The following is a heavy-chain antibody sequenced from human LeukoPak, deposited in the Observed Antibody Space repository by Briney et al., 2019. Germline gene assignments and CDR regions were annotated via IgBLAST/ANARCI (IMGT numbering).Heavy chain of an antibody. Sequence: PGGSLRLSCAASGFTFSSYTMNWVRQAPGKGLEWVSSISSSSSYIYYADSVKGRFTISRDNAKNSLYLQMNSLRAEDTAVYYCAKGYKSGSYFVSLGNREYFQHWGQGTLVTVSS. D-gene: IGHD1-26*01. CDR2: ISSSSSYI. J-gene: IGHJ1*01. CDR1: GFTFSSYT. CDR3: AKGYKSGSYFVSLGNREYFQH. V-gene: IGHV3-21*06.